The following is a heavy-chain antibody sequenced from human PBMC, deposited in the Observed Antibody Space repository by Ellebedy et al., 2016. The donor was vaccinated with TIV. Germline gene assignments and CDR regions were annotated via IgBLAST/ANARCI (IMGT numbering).Heavy chain of an antibody. CDR3: AKLAFSWGSWFDS. D-gene: IGHD2/OR15-2a*01. V-gene: IGHV4-39*01. Sequence: MPSETLSLTCTVPGGAISSNTYYWASIRQPTGKGLEWTGRINYSGTTSYNASLKSRIAITVDSSKNQISLLLSSVTAADTAVYYCAKLAFSWGSWFDSWGQGTLVTVSS. J-gene: IGHJ5*01. CDR2: INYSGTT. CDR1: GGAISSNTYY.